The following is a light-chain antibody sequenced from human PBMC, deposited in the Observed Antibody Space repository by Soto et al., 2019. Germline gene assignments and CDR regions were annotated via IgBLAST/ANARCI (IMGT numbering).Light chain of an antibody. V-gene: IGKV3D-20*01. CDR2: DAS. J-gene: IGKJ5*01. CDR3: QQYGNAPIT. CDR1: ESVYSSY. Sequence: EIVLSQSPATLSLSPGEGATLSCGASESVYSSYVAWYQQKPGLAPRLLIYDASNRATGIPDRFSGSGSGTDYILTINRLEPEDFALYYCQQYGNAPITFGQGPRLEIK.